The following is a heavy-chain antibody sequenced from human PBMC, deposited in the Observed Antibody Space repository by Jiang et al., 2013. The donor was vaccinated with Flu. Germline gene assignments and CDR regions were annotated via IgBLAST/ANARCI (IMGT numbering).Heavy chain of an antibody. CDR3: VSERQTGEVVFFAF. CDR1: GYTFTSYG. J-gene: IGHJ4*02. V-gene: IGHV1-18*01. Sequence: SGAEVKKPGASVKVSCEASGYTFTSYGIAWVRQAPGQGLEWVGWISTYNGNTKYAQNFQGRVTMTTDTSTRTAYMELRTLRSDDTAVYYCVSERQTGEVVFFAFWGQGTLVTVSS. CDR2: ISTYNGNT. D-gene: IGHD3-3*01.